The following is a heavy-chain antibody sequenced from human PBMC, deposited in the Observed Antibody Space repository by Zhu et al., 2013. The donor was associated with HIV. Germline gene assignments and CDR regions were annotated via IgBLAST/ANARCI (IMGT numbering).Heavy chain of an antibody. CDR1: GYVFTDYY. Sequence: QEHLAQSGAEVRKPGASVRISCEASGYVFTDYYIHWVRQAPGQGFEWMGYVNPNTGATTYAQKFQGRVTLTTETSMGTGFLELTRLTPDDTAVYYCARARDAYNYGVDAFDIWGQGTMVTVSS. CDR3: ARARDAYNYGVDAFDI. CDR2: VNPNTGAT. J-gene: IGHJ3*02. V-gene: IGHV1-2*02. D-gene: IGHD3-16*01.